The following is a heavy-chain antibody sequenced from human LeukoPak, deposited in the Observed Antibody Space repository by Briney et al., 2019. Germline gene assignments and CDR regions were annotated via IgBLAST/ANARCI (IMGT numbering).Heavy chain of an antibody. CDR3: AREDWFVVPAAIGGGGSWFDP. J-gene: IGHJ5*02. D-gene: IGHD2-2*01. Sequence: GASVKVSCKASGYAFTGYYMHWVRQAPGQGLEWMGWINPNSGGTNYAQKFQGRVTMTRDTSISTAYMELSRLRSDDTAVYYCAREDWFVVPAAIGGGGSWFDPWGQGTLVTVSS. V-gene: IGHV1-2*02. CDR2: INPNSGGT. CDR1: GYAFTGYY.